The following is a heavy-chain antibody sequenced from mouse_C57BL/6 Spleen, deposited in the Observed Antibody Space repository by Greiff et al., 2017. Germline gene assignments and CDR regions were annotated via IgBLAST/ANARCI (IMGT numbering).Heavy chain of an antibody. V-gene: IGHV14-1*01. D-gene: IGHD1-1*01. CDR2: IDPEDGDT. J-gene: IGHJ1*03. CDR3: TTRVYASGYWDIEV. CDR1: GFNIKDYY. Sequence: VQLQQSGAELVRPGASVKLSCTASGFNIKDYYMHWVKQRPEQGLEWIGRIDPEDGDTEYAPKFQGKATMTADTSSNTAYLQLSSLTSEDTAVYYSTTRVYASGYWDIEVWGTETTVTVSS.